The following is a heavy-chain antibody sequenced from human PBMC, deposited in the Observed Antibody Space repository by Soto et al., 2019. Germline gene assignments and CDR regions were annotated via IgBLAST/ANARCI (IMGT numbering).Heavy chain of an antibody. CDR1: GYPFTSYG. J-gene: IGHJ4*02. V-gene: IGHV1-18*01. CDR3: ARKSLACEIDY. CDR2: IRAYNGNT. Sequence: QVQLVQSGAEVKKPGASVKVSCKASGYPFTSYGIIWVRHAPGQGLEWMGWIRAYNGNTNYAQKLQGRVTMTRDTSTRTVDMELRSRSSDDTAVYYGARKSLACEIDYLGQGTLVTVSS. D-gene: IGHD3-16*01.